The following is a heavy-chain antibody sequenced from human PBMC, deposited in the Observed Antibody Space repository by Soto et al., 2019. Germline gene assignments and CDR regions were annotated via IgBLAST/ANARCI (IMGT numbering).Heavy chain of an antibody. V-gene: IGHV3-66*01. D-gene: IGHD4-17*01. CDR2: IYSGGST. Sequence: EVQLVESGGGLVQPGGSLRLSCAASGFTVSSNYMSWVRQAPGKGLEWVSVIYSGGSTYYADSVKGRFTISRDNSKNTLYLQMNSLRAEDTAVYYCARDGGGSYGGFDPWGQGTLVTVSS. CDR1: GFTVSSNY. J-gene: IGHJ5*02. CDR3: ARDGGGSYGGFDP.